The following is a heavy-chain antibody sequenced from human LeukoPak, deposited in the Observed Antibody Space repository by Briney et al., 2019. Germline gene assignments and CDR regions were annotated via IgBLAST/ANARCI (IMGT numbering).Heavy chain of an antibody. J-gene: IGHJ4*02. CDR2: INPNSGGT. D-gene: IGHD1-26*01. Sequence: ASVKVSCKASGYTFTGYYMHWVRQAPGQGLEWMGWINPNSGGTNYAQKFQGRVTMTRDTSISTAYMELSRLRSDDTAVYYCARAPPWELLPTDPNFDYWGQGTLVTVSS. V-gene: IGHV1-2*02. CDR1: GYTFTGYY. CDR3: ARAPPWELLPTDPNFDY.